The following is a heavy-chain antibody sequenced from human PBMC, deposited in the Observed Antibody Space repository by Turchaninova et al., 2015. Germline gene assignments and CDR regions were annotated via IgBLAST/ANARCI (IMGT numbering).Heavy chain of an antibody. D-gene: IGHD3-10*01. V-gene: IGHV4-38-2*02. CDR3: ARDAPVSY. CDR1: GYSLRSGYN. Sequence: QVQLQESGPGLVKPSETRSPPCAVSGYSLRSGYNWGGIRQPPGQGLEWLVSIYHSGRTYYNPSLKSRVTISVDTSKNQFSLKLSSVTAADTAVYYCARDAPVSYWGQGTLVTVSS. J-gene: IGHJ4*02. CDR2: IYHSGRT.